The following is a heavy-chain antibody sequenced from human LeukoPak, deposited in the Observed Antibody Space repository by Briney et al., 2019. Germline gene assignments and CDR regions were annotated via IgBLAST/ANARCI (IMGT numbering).Heavy chain of an antibody. V-gene: IGHV3-74*01. Sequence: AGGSLRLSCAASGFTFSSYWMHWVRQAPGKGLVSVSRINSHGSTTSYADSVKGRFTISRDNAKNTLYLQMNSLRAEDTAVYYCAREALDSFGYWGQGTLVTVSS. CDR1: GFTFSSYW. J-gene: IGHJ4*02. CDR3: AREALDSFGY. CDR2: INSHGSTT.